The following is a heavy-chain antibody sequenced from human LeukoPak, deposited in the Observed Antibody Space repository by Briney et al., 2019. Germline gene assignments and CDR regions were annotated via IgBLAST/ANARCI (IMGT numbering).Heavy chain of an antibody. CDR3: ARANSSSWLRFDP. V-gene: IGHV1-2*02. J-gene: IGHJ5*02. CDR2: INPNSGGT. D-gene: IGHD6-13*01. Sequence: ASVKVSCKASGYTFTGYYMHWVRQAPGQWLEWMGWINPNSGGTNYAQKFQGRVTMTRDTSISTAYMELSRLRSDDTAVYYCARANSSSWLRFDPWGQGTLVTVSS. CDR1: GYTFTGYY.